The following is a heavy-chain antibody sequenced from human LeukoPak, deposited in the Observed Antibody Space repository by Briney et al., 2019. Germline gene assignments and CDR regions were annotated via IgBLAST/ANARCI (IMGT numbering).Heavy chain of an antibody. CDR2: INTNTGNP. V-gene: IGHV7-4-1*02. D-gene: IGHD3-3*01. Sequence: ASVKVSCKASGYTFTSYAMNWVRQAPGQGREWMGWINTNTGNPTYAQGFTGRFVFSLDTSVSTAYLQISSLKAEDTAVYYCARARDYDFWSGYYGANYYYYMDVWGKGTTVTVSS. CDR3: ARARDYDFWSGYYGANYYYYMDV. J-gene: IGHJ6*03. CDR1: GYTFTSYA.